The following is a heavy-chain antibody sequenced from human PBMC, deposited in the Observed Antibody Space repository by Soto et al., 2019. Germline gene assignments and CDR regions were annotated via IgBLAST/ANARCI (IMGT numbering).Heavy chain of an antibody. V-gene: IGHV3-74*01. CDR3: ARSYCSGGSCYFSGDDAFDI. CDR1: GFTFSSYW. CDR2: INSDGSST. Sequence: EVQLVESGGGLVQPGGSLRLSCAASGFTFSSYWMHWVRQAPGKGLVWVSRINSDGSSTSYADSVKGRFTISRDNAKNTLYLQMNSLSAEDTAVYYCARSYCSGGSCYFSGDDAFDIWGQGTMVTVSS. D-gene: IGHD2-15*01. J-gene: IGHJ3*02.